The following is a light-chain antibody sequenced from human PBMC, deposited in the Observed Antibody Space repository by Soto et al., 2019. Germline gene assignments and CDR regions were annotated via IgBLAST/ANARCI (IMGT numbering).Light chain of an antibody. V-gene: IGKV3-20*01. CDR2: GAS. J-gene: IGKJ1*01. CDR3: QQYGSSGT. CDR1: QTVSSNF. Sequence: ELVLTQSPGTLSLSPGERATLSCRASQTVSSNFLAWYQEKPGQAPRLLIYGASNRATGIPDRFSGSGSGTDFTLTISRLEPEDFAVYYCQQYGSSGTFGQGTKVDI.